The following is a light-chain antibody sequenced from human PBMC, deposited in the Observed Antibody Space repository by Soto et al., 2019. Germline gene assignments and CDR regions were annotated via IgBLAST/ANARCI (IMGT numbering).Light chain of an antibody. V-gene: IGKV1-33*01. J-gene: IGKJ5*01. CDR2: AAS. CDR3: QQYKHLIT. CDR1: QDISNY. Sequence: DIQMTQSPSSLSASVGDRVTITCQASQDISNYLNWYQQKPGKAPNLLIYAASNVETGVPSRFSGRGSGTDFTFTSTILQPEDIATYYWQQYKHLITFGQGTRLEIK.